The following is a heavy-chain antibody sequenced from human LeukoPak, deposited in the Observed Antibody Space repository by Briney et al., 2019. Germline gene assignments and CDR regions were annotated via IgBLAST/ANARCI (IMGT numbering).Heavy chain of an antibody. V-gene: IGHV4-34*01. CDR3: ATSLRLIAVAADFAY. CDR2: INHSGST. Sequence: SETLSLTCAVYGGSFSGYYWSWIRQPPVKGLEWIGEINHSGSTNYNPSLKSRVTISVDTSKNQFSLKLSSVTAADTAVYYCATSLRLIAVAADFAYWGQGTLVTVSS. J-gene: IGHJ4*02. D-gene: IGHD6-19*01. CDR1: GGSFSGYY.